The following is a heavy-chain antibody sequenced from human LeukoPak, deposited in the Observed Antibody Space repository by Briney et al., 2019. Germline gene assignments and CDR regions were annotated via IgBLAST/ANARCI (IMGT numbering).Heavy chain of an antibody. D-gene: IGHD3-10*02. J-gene: IGHJ6*03. Sequence: ASVKVSCKASGYTYTSYDINWVRQATRQGLEWMGWMNTNSGNTGYAQKFQGRVTITRNTSISTAYMELSSLRSEDTAVYYCARGLGSGSYGLVYYYMDVWGKGTTVTVSS. V-gene: IGHV1-8*03. CDR1: GYTYTSYD. CDR3: ARGLGSGSYGLVYYYMDV. CDR2: MNTNSGNT.